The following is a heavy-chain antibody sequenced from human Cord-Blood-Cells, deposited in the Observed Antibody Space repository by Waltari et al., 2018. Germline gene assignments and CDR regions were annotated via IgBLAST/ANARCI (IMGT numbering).Heavy chain of an antibody. J-gene: IGHJ3*02. Sequence: QVQLQESGPGLVKPSGTLSLTCAVSGGSISSSNWWSWVRQPPGKGLEWIGEIYHSGSTNYSPSRKSRVTISVDKSKNQFSLKLGSVTAADTAVYYCAIERDSSGWGYAFDIWGQGTMVTVSS. V-gene: IGHV4-4*02. D-gene: IGHD6-19*01. CDR2: IYHSGST. CDR1: GGSISSSNW. CDR3: AIERDSSGWGYAFDI.